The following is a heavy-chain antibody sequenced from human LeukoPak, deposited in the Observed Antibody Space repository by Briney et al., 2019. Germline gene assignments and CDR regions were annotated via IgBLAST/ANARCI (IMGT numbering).Heavy chain of an antibody. CDR1: AFTFSDFY. CDR2: ISSSGTVI. D-gene: IGHD2-2*03. V-gene: IGHV3-11*01. CDR3: ARGMDNVIAPAAYHGMDF. Sequence: GGSLRLSCAASAFTFSDFYMNWIRQAPGKGLEWVSYISSSGTVIYYADSVKGRFTVSRDNAKNLLYLQMNSLRAEDTALYYCARGMDNVIAPAAYHGMDFWGQGTTVTVSS. J-gene: IGHJ6*02.